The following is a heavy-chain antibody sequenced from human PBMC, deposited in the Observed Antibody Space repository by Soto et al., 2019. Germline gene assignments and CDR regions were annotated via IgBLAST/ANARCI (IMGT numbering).Heavy chain of an antibody. J-gene: IGHJ4*02. D-gene: IGHD3-9*01. CDR2: VYYSGST. CDR3: GRLEGLATISYYFDY. CDR1: GGSVCSSSNY. Sequence: PSETLSLTCTVSGGSVCSSSNYWGWVRQPPGKGLEWIESVYYSGSTYYNPSLESRVTISVDKSKNQFSLKLMSLSAADTAVYYCGRLEGLATISYYFDYWGQGALVTVSS. V-gene: IGHV4-39*01.